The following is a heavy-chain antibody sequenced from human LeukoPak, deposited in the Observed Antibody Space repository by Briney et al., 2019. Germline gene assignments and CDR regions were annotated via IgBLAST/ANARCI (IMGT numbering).Heavy chain of an antibody. Sequence: ASVKVSCKASGYTFTSYGISWVRQAPGQGLEWMGWISAYNGNTNYAQKLQGRVTMTTDTPTSTAYMELRSLRSDDTAVYYCARSSAAFWSGRGVRPDFDYWGQGTLVTVSS. V-gene: IGHV1-18*01. CDR2: ISAYNGNT. CDR1: GYTFTSYG. J-gene: IGHJ4*02. D-gene: IGHD3-3*01. CDR3: ARSSAAFWSGRGVRPDFDY.